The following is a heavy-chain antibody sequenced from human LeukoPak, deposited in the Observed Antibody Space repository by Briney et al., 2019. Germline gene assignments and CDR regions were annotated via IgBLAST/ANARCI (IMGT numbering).Heavy chain of an antibody. CDR3: ARDRGSSGWYDY. D-gene: IGHD6-19*01. J-gene: IGHJ4*02. CDR1: GDSISSGDYY. CDR2: IYYSGRT. Sequence: SQTLSLTCTVSGDSISSGDYYWSWIRQPPGKGLEWIGYIYYSGRTYYNPSLKSRVTISVDTSKNQFSLRLSSVTAADTAVYYCARDRGSSGWYDYWGQGTLVTVPS. V-gene: IGHV4-30-4*01.